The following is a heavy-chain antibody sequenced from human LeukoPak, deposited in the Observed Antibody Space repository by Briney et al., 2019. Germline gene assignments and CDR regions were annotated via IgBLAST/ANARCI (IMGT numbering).Heavy chain of an antibody. CDR2: IYYSGST. J-gene: IGHJ4*02. V-gene: IGHV4-39*01. CDR1: GGSISSSSYY. CDR3: ASTFLFRIGY. D-gene: IGHD3-3*02. Sequence: SETLSLTCTVSGGSISSSSYYWGWIRQPPGKGLEWIGSIYYSGSTYYNPSLKSRVTISVDTSKNQFSLKLSSVTAADTAVYYCASTFLFRIGYWGQGTLVTVSS.